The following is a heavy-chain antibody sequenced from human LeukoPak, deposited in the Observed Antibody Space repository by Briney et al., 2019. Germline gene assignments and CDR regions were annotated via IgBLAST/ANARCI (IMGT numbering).Heavy chain of an antibody. V-gene: IGHV4-59*12. J-gene: IGHJ4*02. CDR1: DGSINSYY. CDR2: IYYNGNT. Sequence: SETLSLTCSVSDGSINSYYWNWIRRPPGKGLEWIGYIYYNGNTNYSPSLKSRVTMSVDTSKNLFSLKLSSVTAADTAVYYCARETRGFYGDYVRYFDYWGQGTLVTVSS. CDR3: ARETRGFYGDYVRYFDY. D-gene: IGHD4-17*01.